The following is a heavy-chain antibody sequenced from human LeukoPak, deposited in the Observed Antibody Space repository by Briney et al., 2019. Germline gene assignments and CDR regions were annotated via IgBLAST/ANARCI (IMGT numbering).Heavy chain of an antibody. CDR1: GGSSSGYY. V-gene: IGHV4-34*01. CDR2: INHSGST. CDR3: ARAVVPAAKTYYYYYMDV. J-gene: IGHJ6*03. Sequence: PSETLSLTCAVYGGSSSGYYWSWIRQPPGKGLEWIGEINHSGSTNYNPSLKSRVTISVDTSKNQFSLKLSSVTAADTAVYYCARAVVPAAKTYYYYYMDVWGKGTTATVSS. D-gene: IGHD2-2*01.